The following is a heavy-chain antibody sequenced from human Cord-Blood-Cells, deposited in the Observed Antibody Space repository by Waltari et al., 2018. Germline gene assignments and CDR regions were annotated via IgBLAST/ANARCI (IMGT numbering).Heavy chain of an antibody. V-gene: IGHV3-30*02. D-gene: IGHD5-18*01. Sequence: QVQLVESGGGVVQPGGSLRLSCAASGFPFSSNGLHWVRRAPGKGLEWVAFIRYDGSNKYYADSVKGRFTISRDNSKNTLYLQMNSLRAEDTAVYYCAKAGPPEYSSAFDYWGQGTLVTVSS. CDR1: GFPFSSNG. CDR2: IRYDGSNK. J-gene: IGHJ4*02. CDR3: AKAGPPEYSSAFDY.